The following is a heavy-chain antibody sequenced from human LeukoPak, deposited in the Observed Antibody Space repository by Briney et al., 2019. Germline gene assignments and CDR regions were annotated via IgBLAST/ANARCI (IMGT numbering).Heavy chain of an antibody. J-gene: IGHJ3*02. D-gene: IGHD3-22*01. Sequence: GGSLRLSCAASGFTFSSYEMNWVRQAPGKGLEWVSYISSSGSTIYYADSVKGRFTISRDNAKNSLYLQMNSLRAEDTAVYYCARPMIVVVNDAFDIWGQGTMVTVSS. CDR3: ARPMIVVVNDAFDI. CDR1: GFTFSSYE. CDR2: ISSSGSTI. V-gene: IGHV3-48*03.